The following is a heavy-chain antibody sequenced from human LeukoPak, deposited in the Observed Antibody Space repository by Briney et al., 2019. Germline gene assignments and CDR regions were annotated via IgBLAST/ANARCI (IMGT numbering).Heavy chain of an antibody. CDR2: INNRGDT. D-gene: IGHD1-1*01. CDR1: GGSFSTYY. J-gene: IGHJ4*03. V-gene: IGHV4-34*01. Sequence: PSETLSLTCAVYGGSFSTYYWSWIRQSSGKGLEWIAEINNRGDTNYNPSVKSRVTISVDTSKNQFSLKLISLTAADTAVYYCARGPAISETGYFDYWGQGTLVTVSS. CDR3: ARGPAISETGYFDY.